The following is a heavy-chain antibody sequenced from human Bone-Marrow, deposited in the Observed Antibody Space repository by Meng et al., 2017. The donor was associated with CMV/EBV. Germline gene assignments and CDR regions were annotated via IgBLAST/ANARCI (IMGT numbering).Heavy chain of an antibody. CDR1: GFTFHNYA. J-gene: IGHJ6*02. Sequence: GGSLRLSCAASGFTFHNYAMTWVRQAPGKGLEWVSAISGSGGSTYHADSVKGRFTISRDNSKNTLYLQMNSLRVEDTAVYYCASPASTYYDFWSGYYLPLDVWGQGTTVTVSS. V-gene: IGHV3-23*01. CDR3: ASPASTYYDFWSGYYLPLDV. CDR2: ISGSGGST. D-gene: IGHD3-3*01.